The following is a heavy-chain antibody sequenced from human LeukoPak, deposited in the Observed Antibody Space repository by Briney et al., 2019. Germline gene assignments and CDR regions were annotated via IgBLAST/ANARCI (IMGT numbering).Heavy chain of an antibody. J-gene: IGHJ4*02. CDR3: ARDQYDTWSRRGNFDS. D-gene: IGHD3-3*01. Sequence: GGSLRLSCAASGFTFSSYAMSWVRQAPGKGLEWVSVISGNGGSTYYADSVKGRFTISRDNTKNSLYLQMNSLRAEDTAVFYCARDQYDTWSRRGNFDSWGQGTLVIVSS. V-gene: IGHV3-23*01. CDR1: GFTFSSYA. CDR2: ISGNGGST.